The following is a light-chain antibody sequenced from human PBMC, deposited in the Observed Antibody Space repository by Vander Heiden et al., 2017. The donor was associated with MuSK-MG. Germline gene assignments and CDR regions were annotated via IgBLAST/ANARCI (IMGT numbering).Light chain of an antibody. CDR2: AAS. CDR3: HQYDSSPLT. CDR1: QSNSTW. J-gene: IGKJ4*01. Sequence: DIQLTPSPSTLSASVRDRVTITCRASQSNSTWLAWYQHKPGKAPNLGIYAASRLESGVPSSFTGSGSATEFTLTISSLQPDDFATYYCHQYDSSPLTFGGGTKVEIK. V-gene: IGKV1-5*03.